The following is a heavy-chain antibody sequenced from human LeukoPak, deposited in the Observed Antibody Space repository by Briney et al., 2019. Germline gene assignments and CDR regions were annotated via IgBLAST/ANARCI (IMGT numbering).Heavy chain of an antibody. J-gene: IGHJ4*02. Sequence: PGGSLRLSCAASGFTFNKYPMNWVRQAPGKGMEWISNIRDEGDGTTYADSVKGRFTISRDNAKNSLYLQINSLRAEDTAVYYCVRDLNWAFDYWGQGTLVTVSS. D-gene: IGHD3-16*01. CDR1: GFTFNKYP. CDR3: VRDLNWAFDY. CDR2: IRDEGDGT. V-gene: IGHV3-48*01.